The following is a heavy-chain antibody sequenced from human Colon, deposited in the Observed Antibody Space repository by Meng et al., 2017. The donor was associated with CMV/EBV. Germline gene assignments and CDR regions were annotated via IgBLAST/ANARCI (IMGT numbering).Heavy chain of an antibody. CDR3: ARGLRGGSYDHYYYYGMDV. CDR2: INHSGST. CDR1: GGSFSGYY. V-gene: IGHV4-34*01. D-gene: IGHD1-26*01. Sequence: SETLSLTCAVYGGSFSGYYWSWIRQPPGKGLEWIGEINHSGSTNYNPSLKSRVTISVDTSKNQFSLKLSSVTAADTAVYYCARGLRGGSYDHYYYYGMDVWGQGTTVTVSS. J-gene: IGHJ6*02.